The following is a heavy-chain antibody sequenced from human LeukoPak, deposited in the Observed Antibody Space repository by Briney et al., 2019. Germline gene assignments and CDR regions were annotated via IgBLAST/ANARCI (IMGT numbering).Heavy chain of an antibody. J-gene: IGHJ4*02. CDR1: GFIFSDYY. D-gene: IGHD6-19*01. V-gene: IGHV3-11*01. CDR3: AKDHLGIAVAGAGEDYFDY. Sequence: GGSLRLSCAASGFIFSDYYMSWIRQAPGKGLEWVSYISSRGGSIYYADSVKGRFTISRDNSKNTLYLQMNSLRAEDTAVYYCAKDHLGIAVAGAGEDYFDYWGQGTLVTVSS. CDR2: ISSRGGSI.